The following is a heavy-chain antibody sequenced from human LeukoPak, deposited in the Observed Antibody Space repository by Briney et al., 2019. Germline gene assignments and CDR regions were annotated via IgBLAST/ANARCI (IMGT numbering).Heavy chain of an antibody. Sequence: PGGSLRLSCSASGFPFSSYAMHWVRQAPGKGLEYVSAISDSGGSTDYADSVKGRFTISRDNSKNTLYLQMNSLRAEDTAVYYCAKPQLMILVVTTMDYWGQGTLVTVSS. J-gene: IGHJ4*02. CDR1: GFPFSSYA. V-gene: IGHV3-23*01. CDR3: AKPQLMILVVTTMDY. CDR2: ISDSGGST. D-gene: IGHD3-22*01.